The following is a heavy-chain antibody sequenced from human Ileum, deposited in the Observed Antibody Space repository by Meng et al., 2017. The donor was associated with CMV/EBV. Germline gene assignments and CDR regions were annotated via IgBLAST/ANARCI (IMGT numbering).Heavy chain of an antibody. CDR1: GHTFANYY. J-gene: IGHJ5*02. D-gene: IGHD6-13*01. CDR3: ARDQSQNDDSWWLDT. V-gene: IGHV1-46*01. Sequence: ASVKVSCKASGHTFANYYVHWVRQAPGQGLEWMGVINPSGGSTIYAQKFRGRLTMTRDTSTTTDYMELSSLRSDDTAVYYCARDQSQNDDSWWLDTWGQGTLVTVSS. CDR2: INPSGGST.